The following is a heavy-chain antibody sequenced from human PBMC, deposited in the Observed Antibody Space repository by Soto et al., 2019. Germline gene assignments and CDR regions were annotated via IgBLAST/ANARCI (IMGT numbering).Heavy chain of an antibody. Sequence: GGSLRLSCAASGFTFSSRAMSWVRQAPGKGLEWVSLISGNGDNTYYAGSVRGRFTISRDNSKNTLFLQMSSLRAEDTAAYYCAKTSSGYPYYFDSWGQGTLVTVSS. V-gene: IGHV3-23*01. CDR2: ISGNGDNT. CDR3: AKTSSGYPYYFDS. D-gene: IGHD3-22*01. CDR1: GFTFSSRA. J-gene: IGHJ4*02.